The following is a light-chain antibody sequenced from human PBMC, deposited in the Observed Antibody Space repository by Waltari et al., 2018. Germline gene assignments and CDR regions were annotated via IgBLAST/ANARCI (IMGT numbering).Light chain of an antibody. J-gene: IGKJ2*01. CDR3: QQSYSSPYT. CDR2: KAA. V-gene: IGKV1-39*01. CDR1: QSISSY. Sequence: IQMTQSPSSLSASVGDRVVITCRASQSISSYLNWYQKETGKAPKLLIYKAANLQSGVPSRFSGSGSGTDFTLTIISLQPEDFATYYCQQSYSSPYTFGQGTKVEIK.